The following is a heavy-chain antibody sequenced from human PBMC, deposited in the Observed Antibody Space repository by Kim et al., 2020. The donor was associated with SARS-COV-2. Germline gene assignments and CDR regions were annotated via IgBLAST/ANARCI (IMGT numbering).Heavy chain of an antibody. CDR1: GFTFSSYN. CDR2: ISSSSSTK. V-gene: IGHV3-48*04. J-gene: IGHJ4*02. CDR3: ASRWFGEPGSSY. Sequence: GGSLRRSCAASGFTFSSYNMNWVRQAPGKGLEWVSYISSSSSTKYYADSVKGRFTISRDNAKNSLYLQMNSLRAEDTAVYYCASRWFGEPGSSYWGQGTLVTVSS. D-gene: IGHD3-10*01.